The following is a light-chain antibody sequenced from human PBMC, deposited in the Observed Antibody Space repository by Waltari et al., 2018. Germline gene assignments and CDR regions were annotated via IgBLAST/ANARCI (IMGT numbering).Light chain of an antibody. Sequence: DIQMTQSPSSVSASVVDRVTITCRASRDISRWLAWYQQKPGKAPEFLIYDASTLQSGVPSRFSGSGSGREFTLTITSLQPEDFSTYYCQEGNDFPLTFGGGTKVEMK. V-gene: IGKV1-12*01. CDR3: QEGNDFPLT. J-gene: IGKJ4*01. CDR1: RDISRW. CDR2: DAS.